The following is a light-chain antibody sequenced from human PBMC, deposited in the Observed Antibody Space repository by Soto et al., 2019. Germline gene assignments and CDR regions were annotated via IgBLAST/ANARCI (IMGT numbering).Light chain of an antibody. V-gene: IGLV2-11*01. J-gene: IGLJ1*01. CDR2: DVR. CDR3: CSYAGTYTLWV. CDR1: SSDVGGYNF. Sequence: QSALTQPRSVSGSPGQSVTISCTGTSSDVGGYNFVSWYQQYPGKAPKLIIYDVRKRPSGVPDRFSGSKSGNAASLTISGLQAEDEADYYCCSYAGTYTLWVFGTGTKVTVL.